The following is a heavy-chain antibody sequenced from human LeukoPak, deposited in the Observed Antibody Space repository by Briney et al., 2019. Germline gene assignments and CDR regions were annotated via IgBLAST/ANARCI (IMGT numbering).Heavy chain of an antibody. Sequence: GASVKVSCKASGYTFTTYFIHWVRQAPGQGLEWMGWISAYNGNTNYAQKLQGRVTMTTDTSTSTAYMELRSLRSDDTAVYYCARVHCSGGSCYGDYWGQGTLVTVSS. CDR2: ISAYNGNT. D-gene: IGHD2-15*01. CDR3: ARVHCSGGSCYGDY. CDR1: GYTFTTYF. V-gene: IGHV1-18*04. J-gene: IGHJ4*02.